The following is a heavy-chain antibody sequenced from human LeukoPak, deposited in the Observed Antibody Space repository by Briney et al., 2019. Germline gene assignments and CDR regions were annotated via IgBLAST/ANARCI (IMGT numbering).Heavy chain of an antibody. D-gene: IGHD5-24*01. J-gene: IGHJ4*02. CDR1: GGSISSYY. V-gene: IGHV4-4*07. CDR2: IYSSGST. CDR3: ARRDALGWYFDY. Sequence: SGTLSLTCAVSGGSISSYYWNWIRQPAGKGLEWIGRIYSSGSTNYNPSLTSRVTMSVDTSKNQFSLKLSSVTAADTAVYHCARRDALGWYFDYWGQGTLVTVSP.